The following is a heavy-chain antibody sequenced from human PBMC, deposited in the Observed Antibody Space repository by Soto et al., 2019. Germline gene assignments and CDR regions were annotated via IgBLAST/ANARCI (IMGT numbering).Heavy chain of an antibody. V-gene: IGHV1-46*01. D-gene: IGHD3-10*01. CDR1: GYTFTSYY. CDR3: ARADRGNWFDP. CDR2: INPSGGST. J-gene: IGHJ5*01. Sequence: GASVKVSCKASGYTFTSYYMHWVRQAPGQGLEWMGIINPSGGSTSYAQKLQGRVTMTRDTSTSTVYMELSSLRSEDTAVYYCARADRGNWFDPWGQGTLVTVSS.